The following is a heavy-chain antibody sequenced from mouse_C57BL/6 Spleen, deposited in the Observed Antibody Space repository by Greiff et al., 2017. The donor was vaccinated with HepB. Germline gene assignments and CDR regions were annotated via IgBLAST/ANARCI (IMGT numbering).Heavy chain of an antibody. Sequence: QVQLQQPGAELVRPGSSVKLSCKASGYTFTSYWMDWVKQRPGQGLEWIGNIYPSDSETHYNQKFKDKATLTVDKSSSTAYMQLSSLTSEDSAVYYCARSGRGYFDVWGTGTAVTVCS. CDR3: ARSGRGYFDV. CDR1: GYTFTSYW. J-gene: IGHJ1*03. CDR2: IYPSDSET. V-gene: IGHV1-61*01.